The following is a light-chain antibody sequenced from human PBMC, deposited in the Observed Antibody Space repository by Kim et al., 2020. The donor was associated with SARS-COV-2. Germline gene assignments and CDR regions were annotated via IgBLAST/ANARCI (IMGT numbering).Light chain of an antibody. CDR3: QQRANWPIT. Sequence: LSPGERVTLSCRASQNIFTYLAWYQQRPGQAPRLLIYDASKRATGIPTRFSGSGSGTEFTLTINSLEAEDFAVYYCQQRANWPITFGQGTRLEIK. J-gene: IGKJ5*01. V-gene: IGKV3-11*01. CDR2: DAS. CDR1: QNIFTY.